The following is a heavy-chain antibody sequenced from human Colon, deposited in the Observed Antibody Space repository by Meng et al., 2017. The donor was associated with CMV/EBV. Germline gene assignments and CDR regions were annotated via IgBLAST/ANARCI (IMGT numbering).Heavy chain of an antibody. CDR3: AKVESDYYDESGDYYGVLPDY. CDR1: GFTFSDYG. V-gene: IGHV3-30*02. D-gene: IGHD3-22*01. CDR2: IRFDGSLK. Sequence: GGSLRLSCAASGFTFSDYGIHWVRQAPGKGLEWVAFIRFDGSLKFYADSVKGRFAVSKDDSKNALYLQLSSLRADDTAVYYCAKVESDYYDESGDYYGVLPDYWGQGTLVTVSS. J-gene: IGHJ4*02.